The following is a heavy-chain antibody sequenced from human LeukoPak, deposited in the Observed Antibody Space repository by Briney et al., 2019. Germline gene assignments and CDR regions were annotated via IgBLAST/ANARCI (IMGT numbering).Heavy chain of an antibody. CDR1: GYTFTSYY. Sequence: ASVKVSCKASGYTFTSYYMHWVRQAPGQGLEWMGWINPNSGGTNYAQKFQGRVTMTRDTSISTAYMELSRLRSDDTAVYYCARGIGYSSGWYSSTTPYYFDYWGQGTLVTVSS. CDR2: INPNSGGT. D-gene: IGHD6-19*01. CDR3: ARGIGYSSGWYSSTTPYYFDY. V-gene: IGHV1-2*02. J-gene: IGHJ4*02.